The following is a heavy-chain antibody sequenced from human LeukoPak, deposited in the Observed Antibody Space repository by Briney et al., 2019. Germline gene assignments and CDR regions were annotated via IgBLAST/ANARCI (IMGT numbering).Heavy chain of an antibody. Sequence: SETLSLTCTVSGGSISSHYCSWIRQPAGKGLEWIARIYTSGSTNYNPSLKSRVTISVDKSKNQFSLKLSSVTAAGTAVYFCARGKGDYAIYDYWGQGTLVTVSS. CDR2: IYTSGST. D-gene: IGHD4-17*01. V-gene: IGHV4-4*07. CDR1: GGSISSHY. J-gene: IGHJ4*02. CDR3: ARGKGDYAIYDY.